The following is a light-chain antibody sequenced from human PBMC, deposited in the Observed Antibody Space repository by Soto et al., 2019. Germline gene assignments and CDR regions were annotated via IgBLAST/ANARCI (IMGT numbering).Light chain of an antibody. J-gene: IGLJ1*01. CDR3: SSYTSVSALYV. V-gene: IGLV2-14*01. Sequence: QSALTQPASVSGSPGQSITISCTGTSRDVGGYNSVSWYQQHPGKAPKLMIYEVTNRPSGVSNRFSGSKSGNTASLTISGLQAEDEADYYCSSYTSVSALYVFGTGTKLTVL. CDR2: EVT. CDR1: SRDVGGYNS.